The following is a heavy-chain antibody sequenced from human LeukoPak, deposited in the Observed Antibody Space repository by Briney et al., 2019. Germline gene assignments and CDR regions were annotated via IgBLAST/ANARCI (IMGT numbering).Heavy chain of an antibody. CDR1: GFTFSNYG. V-gene: IGHV3-30*02. D-gene: IGHD2-15*01. CDR2: IRYDGRNK. J-gene: IGHJ4*02. Sequence: PGGSLRLSCAASGFTFSNYGMHWVRQAPGKGLEWVGFIRYDGRNKYYADFVKGRFTISRDNSKNTLYLQMNSLRAEDTAVYNCAKVRYCSGVNCYPDDNWGQGTLVTVSS. CDR3: AKVRYCSGVNCYPDDN.